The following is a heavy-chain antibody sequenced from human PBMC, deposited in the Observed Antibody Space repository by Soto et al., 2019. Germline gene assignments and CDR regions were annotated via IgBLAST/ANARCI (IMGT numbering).Heavy chain of an antibody. Sequence: ASVKVSCKVSGYTLTELSMHWVRQAPGKGLEWMGGFDPEDGETIYAQKFQGRVTMTEDTSTDTAYMELSSLRSEDTAVYYCATAVVPAALYYYYYGMDVWGQGTTVTVSS. CDR2: FDPEDGET. D-gene: IGHD2-2*01. CDR3: ATAVVPAALYYYYYGMDV. J-gene: IGHJ6*02. V-gene: IGHV1-24*01. CDR1: GYTLTELS.